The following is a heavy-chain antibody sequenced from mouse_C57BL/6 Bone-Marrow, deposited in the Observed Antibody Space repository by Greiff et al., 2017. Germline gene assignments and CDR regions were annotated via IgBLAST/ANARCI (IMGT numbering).Heavy chain of an antibody. CDR1: GFNIKDYY. Sequence: VQLQQSGAELVKPGASVQLSCTASGFNIKDYYMHWVKQRTEQGLEWIGRLDPEDGETKYAPNFQGKATITADTSSNTAYLQLSSLPSEDTAVYYCAKDYGIKEEFDYWGQGTTLTVSS. CDR3: AKDYGIKEEFDY. J-gene: IGHJ2*01. CDR2: LDPEDGET. V-gene: IGHV14-2*01. D-gene: IGHD1-1*01.